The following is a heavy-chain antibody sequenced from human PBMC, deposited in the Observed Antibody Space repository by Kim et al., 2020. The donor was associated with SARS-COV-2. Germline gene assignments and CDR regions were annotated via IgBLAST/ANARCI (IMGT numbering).Heavy chain of an antibody. D-gene: IGHD1-1*01. CDR1: GYTFSGYY. V-gene: IGHV1-2*02. CDR3: VYYCARKATTGNGNAFDL. Sequence: ASVKVSCKASGYTFSGYYMHWVRQAPGQGLEWMGWINPSSDDTNYAQNFQGRVTMTRDTSISTAYMELSRLRSDDTADDTAVYYCARKATTGNGNAFDLWGQGTLVTVSS. J-gene: IGHJ3*01. CDR2: INPSSDDT.